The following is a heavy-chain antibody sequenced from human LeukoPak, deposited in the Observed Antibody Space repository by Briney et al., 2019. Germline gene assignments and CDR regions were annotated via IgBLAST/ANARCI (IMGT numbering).Heavy chain of an antibody. J-gene: IGHJ4*02. V-gene: IGHV3-21*01. CDR2: ISGTSTYI. CDR1: GFIFSTYS. D-gene: IGHD2-15*01. CDR3: ARDLVAATSRIDY. Sequence: GGSLRLSCATSGFIFSTYSMNWVRQAPGKGLEWVSSISGTSTYINYAGSVRGRFTISRDNAKNSLYLQMNSLRDEDTAVYYCARDLVAATSRIDYWGQGTLVTVSS.